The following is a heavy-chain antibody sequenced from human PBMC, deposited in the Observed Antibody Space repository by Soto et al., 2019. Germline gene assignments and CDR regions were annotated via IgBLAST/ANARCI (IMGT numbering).Heavy chain of an antibody. V-gene: IGHV1-69*02. D-gene: IGHD3-10*01. CDR1: GGTFSSYT. Sequence: QVQLVQSGAEVKKPGSSVKVSCKASGGTFSSYTISWVRQAPGHGLEWMGRIIPLLGIANYAQKFQGRGTITADKSTSTAYMELSILSSDDTAVYDCARVEFDVSRFAFAIWGQGTMVTVSS. CDR3: ARVEFDVSRFAFAI. J-gene: IGHJ3*02. CDR2: IIPLLGIA.